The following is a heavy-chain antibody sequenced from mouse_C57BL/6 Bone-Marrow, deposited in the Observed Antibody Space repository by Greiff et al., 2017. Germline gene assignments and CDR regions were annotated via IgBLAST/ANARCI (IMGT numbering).Heavy chain of an antibody. J-gene: IGHJ3*01. Sequence: EVKVVESGEGLVKPGGSLKLSCAASGFTFSSYAMSWVRQTPEKRLEWVAYISSGGDYIYYADTVKGRFTISRDNARNTLYLQMSSLKSEDTAMYYCTRAYDYVPFAYWGQGTLVTVSA. V-gene: IGHV5-9-1*02. CDR3: TRAYDYVPFAY. CDR1: GFTFSSYA. CDR2: ISSGGDYI. D-gene: IGHD2-4*01.